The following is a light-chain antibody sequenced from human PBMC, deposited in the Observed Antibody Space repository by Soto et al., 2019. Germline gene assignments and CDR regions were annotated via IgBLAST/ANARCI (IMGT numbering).Light chain of an antibody. V-gene: IGLV2-14*03. Sequence: QSALTQPASVSGSPGQSITISCTGSSTDVGGYNYVSWYQQFPGKPPKLMIYEVSNRPSGVSDRFSGSKSGNTASLTISGLQAEDEADYYCSSYTSGSTRVFGGGTKLTVL. CDR2: EVS. CDR1: STDVGGYNY. CDR3: SSYTSGSTRV. J-gene: IGLJ3*02.